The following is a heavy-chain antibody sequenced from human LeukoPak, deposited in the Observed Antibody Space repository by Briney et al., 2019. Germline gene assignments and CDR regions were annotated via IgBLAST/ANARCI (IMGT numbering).Heavy chain of an antibody. CDR3: ARDYYDSSGYYHGDY. CDR2: ISSSSSYI. CDR1: GFTFSSYS. D-gene: IGHD3-22*01. Sequence: GGSPRLSCAASGFTFSSYSMNWVRQAPGKGLEWVSSISSSSSYIFYADSVKGRFTISRDNAKNSLYLQMNSLRAEDTAVYYCARDYYDSSGYYHGDYWGQGTLVTVSS. J-gene: IGHJ4*02. V-gene: IGHV3-21*01.